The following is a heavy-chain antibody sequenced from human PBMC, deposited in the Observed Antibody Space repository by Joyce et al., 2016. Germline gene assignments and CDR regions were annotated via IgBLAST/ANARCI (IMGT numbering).Heavy chain of an antibody. V-gene: IGHV1-2*02. CDR3: ARDDHCNSGCYMGWFDP. CDR1: GYTFTGRD. D-gene: IGHD2/OR15-2a*01. Sequence: QVQLVQSGAEVKKPGASVKVSCKASGYTFTGRDRHWVRLSPGQGLEWMGWVNPSNGGTSYAKKFRGRVTMTRDTSISKAYMELSRLRPDDTAVYYCARDDHCNSGCYMGWFDPWGQGTLVTVSS. J-gene: IGHJ5*02. CDR2: VNPSNGGT.